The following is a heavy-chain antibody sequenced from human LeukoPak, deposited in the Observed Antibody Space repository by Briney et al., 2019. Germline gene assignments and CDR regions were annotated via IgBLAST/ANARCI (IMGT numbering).Heavy chain of an antibody. Sequence: GGSLRLSCAASGFTFSNYAMSWVRQAPGRGLEWVLGISNSGGDTQYADSVKGRFTISRDNSKNTLYLQMNSLRAEDTAVYYCAKSRSYTVRDAFEIWGQGTKVTVSS. CDR2: ISNSGGDT. D-gene: IGHD3-10*01. J-gene: IGHJ3*02. CDR1: GFTFSNYA. CDR3: AKSRSYTVRDAFEI. V-gene: IGHV3-23*01.